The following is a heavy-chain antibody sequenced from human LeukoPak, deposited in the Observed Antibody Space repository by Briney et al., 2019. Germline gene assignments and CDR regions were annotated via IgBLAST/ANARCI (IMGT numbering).Heavy chain of an antibody. CDR3: ARGTIAAAGTYQLRPLDY. V-gene: IGHV1-8*01. CDR1: GYTFTSYD. CDR2: MNPNSGNT. J-gene: IGHJ4*02. D-gene: IGHD6-13*01. Sequence: ASVKVSCKASGYTFTSYDINWVRQATGQGLEWMGWMNPNSGNTGYAQKFQGRVTMTRNTSISTAYMELSSLRSEDTAVYYCARGTIAAAGTYQLRPLDYWGQGTLVTVSS.